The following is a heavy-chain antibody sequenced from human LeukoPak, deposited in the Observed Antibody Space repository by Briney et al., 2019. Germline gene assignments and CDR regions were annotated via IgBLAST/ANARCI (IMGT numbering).Heavy chain of an antibody. D-gene: IGHD6-6*01. CDR2: INQGGGER. J-gene: IGHJ4*02. V-gene: IGHV3-7*01. Sequence: GGSLRLSCAASGFIFNRHWMNWVRQAPGKGLEWVANINQGGGERNYVDSVKGRFTISRDNAKNSLYLQMNSLRAEDTAVYYCARGDSSSKIDYWGQGTLVTVSS. CDR1: GFIFNRHW. CDR3: ARGDSSSKIDY.